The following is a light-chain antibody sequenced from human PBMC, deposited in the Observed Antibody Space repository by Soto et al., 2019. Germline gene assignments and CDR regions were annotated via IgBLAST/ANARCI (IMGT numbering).Light chain of an antibody. Sequence: SYELTQPPSVSVSPGQTARITCSGAALPKQYAYWYQQKPGQAPVLVIYKDSERPSGIAERFSGSSSGTTVTLTISGVQAEDEADYYCQSADSSGTFVVFGGGTKVTVL. J-gene: IGLJ2*01. V-gene: IGLV3-25*03. CDR2: KDS. CDR3: QSADSSGTFVV. CDR1: ALPKQY.